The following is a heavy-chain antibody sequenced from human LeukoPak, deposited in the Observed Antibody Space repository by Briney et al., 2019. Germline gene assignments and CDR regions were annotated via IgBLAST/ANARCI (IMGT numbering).Heavy chain of an antibody. CDR3: ARESCLNAVCYTGEGAFDI. Sequence: GGSLRLSCAASGFSFSSYGLHWVRQAPGKGLEWVAVIYFDTKNIHYADSVKGRFTVSRDDSKNTLYLQMNSLRAEDTAVYYCARESCLNAVCYTGEGAFDIWGQGTMVTVSS. CDR2: IYFDTKNI. D-gene: IGHD2-8*01. CDR1: GFSFSSYG. J-gene: IGHJ3*02. V-gene: IGHV3-33*01.